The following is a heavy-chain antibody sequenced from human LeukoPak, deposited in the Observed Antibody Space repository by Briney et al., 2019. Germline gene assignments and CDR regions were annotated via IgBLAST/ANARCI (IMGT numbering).Heavy chain of an antibody. J-gene: IGHJ5*02. CDR3: ARGLGRGRLAENWFDP. CDR2: LHYTGSENT. Sequence: SETLSLTCTVSGVSITTTIYYWGWARQAPGKGLEWIGALHYTGSENTYYNPSLKTRVTISVATSKNQFSLKLSSVTAADTAVYYCARGLGRGRLAENWFDPWGQGTLVTVSS. CDR1: GVSITTTIYY. V-gene: IGHV4-39*07. D-gene: IGHD6-19*01.